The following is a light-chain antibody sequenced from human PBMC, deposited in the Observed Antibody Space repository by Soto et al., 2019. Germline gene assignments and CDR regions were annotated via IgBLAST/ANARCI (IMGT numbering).Light chain of an antibody. V-gene: IGKV1-5*03. CDR3: QQSYSSPPT. CDR1: QSIDTW. CDR2: KAS. J-gene: IGKJ1*01. Sequence: DIQRTQSPATLASSIGDRVSITCRASQSIDTWLAWYQQKAGKAPNLLIYKASRLESGVPSRFSGSRSGPDFTLTISSLQPEDFATYYCQQSYSSPPTFGQGTKVDIK.